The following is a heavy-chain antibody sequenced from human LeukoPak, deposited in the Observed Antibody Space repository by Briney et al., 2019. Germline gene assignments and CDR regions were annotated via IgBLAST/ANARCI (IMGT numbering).Heavy chain of an antibody. CDR2: ISSSSSYT. CDR3: ARRITAGTYYFDY. Sequence: GRSLRLSCAASGFTFSDYYMSWIRQAPGKGLEWVSYISSSSSYTNYADSVKGRFTISRDNAKNSLYLQMNSLRAEDTAVYYCARRITAGTYYFDYWGQGTLVTVSS. J-gene: IGHJ4*02. V-gene: IGHV3-11*06. D-gene: IGHD1-20*01. CDR1: GFTFSDYY.